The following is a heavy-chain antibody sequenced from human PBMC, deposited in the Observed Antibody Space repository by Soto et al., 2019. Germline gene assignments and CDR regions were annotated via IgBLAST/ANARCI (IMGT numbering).Heavy chain of an antibody. V-gene: IGHV3-11*01. Sequence: QVQLVESGGGLVKPGGSLRLSCAASGFTFSDYYMSWIRQAPGKGLEWVSYISSSGSTIYYADSVKGRFTISRDNAKNSLYRQLNSMRAEDTAVYYCARDLPSSLRGRDYYYMDVWGNGTTVTVSS. J-gene: IGHJ6*03. CDR3: ARDLPSSLRGRDYYYMDV. CDR1: GFTFSDYY. D-gene: IGHD2-15*01. CDR2: ISSSGSTI.